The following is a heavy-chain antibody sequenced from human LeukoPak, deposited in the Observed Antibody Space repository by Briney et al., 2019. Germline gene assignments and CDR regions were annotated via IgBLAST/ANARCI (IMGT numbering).Heavy chain of an antibody. CDR1: GGSTSSSSYY. Sequence: PSETLSLTCTVSGGSTSSSSYYWGWIRQPPGKGLEWIGSIYYSGSTYYNPSLKSRVTISVDTSKNQFSLKLSSVTAADTAVYYCARDDRRYSSSWYIAFDIWGQGTMVTVSS. V-gene: IGHV4-39*07. D-gene: IGHD6-13*01. CDR3: ARDDRRYSSSWYIAFDI. J-gene: IGHJ3*02. CDR2: IYYSGST.